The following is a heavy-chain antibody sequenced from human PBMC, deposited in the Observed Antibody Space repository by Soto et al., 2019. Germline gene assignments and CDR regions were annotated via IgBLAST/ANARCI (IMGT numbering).Heavy chain of an antibody. CDR2: ISYSGGSK. D-gene: IGHD3-3*01. J-gene: IGHJ6*03. CDR1: GFTFNSYA. CDR3: AKAYLILEWFPYYYMDV. Sequence: GGSMRLSCAASGFTFNSYAMSWVRQAPGKGLEWVSAISYSGGSKYYADSVKGRFTISRDNSKNTLYLQMNSLRAEDTAVYYCAKAYLILEWFPYYYMDVWGKGTTVTVSS. V-gene: IGHV3-23*01.